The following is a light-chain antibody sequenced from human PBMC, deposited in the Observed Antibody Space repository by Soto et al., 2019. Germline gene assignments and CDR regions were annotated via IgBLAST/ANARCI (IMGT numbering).Light chain of an antibody. V-gene: IGKV1-5*01. CDR2: DAT. CDR1: QSINIW. CDR3: QHYNSYSEA. Sequence: DIQMTQSPSTLSASIGDRVTITSRASQSINIWLAWYQQKAGKAPKLLIYDATTLESGVPSRFSGSGSGSELNFTITGLQPDDFETYYCQHYNSYSEAFGQGTKVDIK. J-gene: IGKJ1*01.